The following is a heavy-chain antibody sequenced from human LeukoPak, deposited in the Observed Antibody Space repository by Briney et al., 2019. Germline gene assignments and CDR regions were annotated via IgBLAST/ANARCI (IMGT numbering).Heavy chain of an antibody. Sequence: ASVKVSRKASGYTLTYYGFTWVRQAPGQGLEWMGWISAYNGNASYAQKFQGRVTMTTDTSTTTAFMELRSLRSDDTAVYYCARGLVYSDYYWFFDLWGRGTLITVSS. D-gene: IGHD4-11*01. CDR3: ARGLVYSDYYWFFDL. J-gene: IGHJ2*01. CDR1: GYTLTYYG. V-gene: IGHV1-18*04. CDR2: ISAYNGNA.